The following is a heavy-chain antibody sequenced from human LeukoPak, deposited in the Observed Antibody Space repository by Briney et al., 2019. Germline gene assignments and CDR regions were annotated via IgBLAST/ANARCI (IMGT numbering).Heavy chain of an antibody. Sequence: SETLSLTCTVSGDAITGSSYYWGWIRQPPGKGLEWTGSMYYSGSTYSNPSLKSRVTMSADTSKNQFSLKLSSVSAADTAVYYCARQYYDRTGYYYFDYWDQGTLVSVSS. CDR3: ARQYYDRTGYYYFDY. V-gene: IGHV4-39*01. CDR1: GDAITGSSYY. D-gene: IGHD3-22*01. CDR2: MYYSGST. J-gene: IGHJ4*02.